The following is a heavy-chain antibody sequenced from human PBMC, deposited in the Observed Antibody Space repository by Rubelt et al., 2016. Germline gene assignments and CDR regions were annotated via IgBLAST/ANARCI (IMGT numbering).Heavy chain of an antibody. V-gene: IGHV1-69*06. CDR3: ARRGIIAAAAIDAFDI. CDR1: GGTFSSYA. CDR2: IIPIFGTA. Sequence: QVQLVQSGAEVKKPGSSVKVSCKASGGTFSSYAISWVRQAPGQGLEWMGGIIPIFGTANYAQKFQGRVTITADNSTSTAYMDLSSLRSEDTAVYYWARRGIIAAAAIDAFDIWGQGTMVTVSS. D-gene: IGHD6-13*01. J-gene: IGHJ3*02.